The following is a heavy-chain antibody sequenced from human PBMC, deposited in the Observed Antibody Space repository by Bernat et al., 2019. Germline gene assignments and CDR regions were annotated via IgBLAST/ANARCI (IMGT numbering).Heavy chain of an antibody. CDR1: GFTVSSNY. D-gene: IGHD3-22*01. CDR3: ARGSNTHSSGYYPTVDY. CDR2: IYSGGST. Sequence: EVQLVESGGGLVQPGGSLRLSCAASGFTVSSNYMSWVRQAPGKGLEWVSVIYSGGSTYYADSAKGRFTISRDNSKNTLYLQMNSLRAEDTAVYYCARGSNTHSSGYYPTVDYWGQGTLVTVSS. J-gene: IGHJ4*02. V-gene: IGHV3-66*01.